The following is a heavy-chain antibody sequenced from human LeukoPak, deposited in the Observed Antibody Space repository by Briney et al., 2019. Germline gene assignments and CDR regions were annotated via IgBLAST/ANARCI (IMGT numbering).Heavy chain of an antibody. CDR1: GFTFSSYW. CDR3: ARDDLPGAPLYAMDV. D-gene: IGHD2-2*01. CDR2: INSDGRST. Sequence: GGSLRLSCAASGFTFSSYWMHRVRQAPGKGLVWVSRINSDGRSTSYADSVKGRSTISRDNAKNTVYLQMNSLRAEDTAVYYCARDDLPGAPLYAMDVWGKGTTVTVSS. V-gene: IGHV3-74*01. J-gene: IGHJ6*04.